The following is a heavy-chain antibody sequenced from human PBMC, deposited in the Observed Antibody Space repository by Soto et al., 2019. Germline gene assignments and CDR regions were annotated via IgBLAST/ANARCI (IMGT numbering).Heavy chain of an antibody. CDR2: IYPGDSET. D-gene: IGHD4-17*01. Sequence: PGESLKISCMDSGYKVSTWHNFTSYWIAWVRQMPGKGLEWMGIIYPGDSETRYSPSFQGEVTISADKSISTAYLQWSSLKASDTAMYFCAGAHYGNGFDIWGQGTRVTVSS. CDR3: AGAHYGNGFDI. CDR1: GYKVSTWHNFTSYW. V-gene: IGHV5-51*01. J-gene: IGHJ3*02.